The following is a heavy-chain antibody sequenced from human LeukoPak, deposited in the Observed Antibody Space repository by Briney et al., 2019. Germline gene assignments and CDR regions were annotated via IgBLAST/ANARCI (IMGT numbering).Heavy chain of an antibody. CDR2: IKQDGSEK. D-gene: IGHD1-26*01. CDR1: GFTFSSYW. CDR3: ARVQSGSYYYYYYYYGMDV. V-gene: IGHV3-7*01. Sequence: GGSLRLSCAASGFTFSSYWMSWVRQAPGKGLEWVANIKQDGSEKYYVDSVKGRFTISRDNAKTSLYLQMNSLRAEDTAVYYCARVQSGSYYYYYYYYGMDVWGQGTTVTVSS. J-gene: IGHJ6*02.